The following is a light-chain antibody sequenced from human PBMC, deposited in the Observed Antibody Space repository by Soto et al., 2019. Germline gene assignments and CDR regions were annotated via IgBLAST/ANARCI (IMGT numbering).Light chain of an antibody. Sequence: EIGMTQSPPTLSVSPGERVPLSCRASQSVFSSLAWYQQKPGQAPRLLIYGAATSSTGIQARFSGSGAGTDFTLTMSSLQSEDFAVYLCPQYHTWQSFRRGTGLEI. CDR3: PQYHTWQS. V-gene: IGKV3-15*01. CDR1: QSVFSS. CDR2: GAA. J-gene: IGKJ4*02.